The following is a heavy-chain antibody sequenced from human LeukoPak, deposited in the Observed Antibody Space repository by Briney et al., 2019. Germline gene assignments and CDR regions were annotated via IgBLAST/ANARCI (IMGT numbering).Heavy chain of an antibody. Sequence: SETLSLTCTVSGYSISSGYYWGWIRQPPGKGLEWIGSIYHSGSTYYNPSLKSRVAISVDTSKNQFSLKLTSATAADTAVYYCARDHSGASYTYYYYYMDVWGKGTTVTVSS. CDR3: ARDHSGASYTYYYYYMDV. V-gene: IGHV4-38-2*02. CDR1: GYSISSGYY. J-gene: IGHJ6*03. D-gene: IGHD1-26*01. CDR2: IYHSGST.